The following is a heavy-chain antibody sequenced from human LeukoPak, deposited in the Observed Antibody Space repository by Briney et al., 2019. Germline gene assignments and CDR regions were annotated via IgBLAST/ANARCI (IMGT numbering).Heavy chain of an antibody. D-gene: IGHD3-22*01. CDR3: AKPRLKSGYYLFDY. CDR2: ISGSGGST. J-gene: IGHJ4*02. V-gene: IGHV3-23*01. CDR1: GFTFSSYA. Sequence: GGSLRLSCAASGFTFSSYAMSWVRPAPGKGLEWVSAISGSGGSTYYADSVKGRFTISRDNSKNTLYLQMNSLRAEDTAVYDCAKPRLKSGYYLFDYWGQGTLVTVSS.